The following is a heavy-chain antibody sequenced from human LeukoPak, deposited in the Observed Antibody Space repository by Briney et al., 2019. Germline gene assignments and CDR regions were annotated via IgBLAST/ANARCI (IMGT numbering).Heavy chain of an antibody. Sequence: GASVKVSCKASGYTFTSYDINWVRQATGQGLEWMGWVNPNSGHTGFAQKFQGRVSMTSNTSISTAYMELSSLRSEDTAVYYCARASNLQSTIRRSSSWYSRVFYWFDPWGQGTLVTVSS. D-gene: IGHD6-13*01. J-gene: IGHJ5*02. V-gene: IGHV1-8*01. CDR3: ARASNLQSTIRRSSSWYSRVFYWFDP. CDR1: GYTFTSYD. CDR2: VNPNSGHT.